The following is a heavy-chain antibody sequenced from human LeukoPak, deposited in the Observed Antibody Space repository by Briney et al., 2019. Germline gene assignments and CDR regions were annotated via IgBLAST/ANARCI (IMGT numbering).Heavy chain of an antibody. J-gene: IGHJ6*03. CDR1: GGSFSAYY. V-gene: IGHV4-34*01. CDR2: INHSGST. Sequence: ASETLSLTCAVYGGSFSAYYWSWIRRPPGKGLEWIGEINHSGSTNYNPSLKSRVTISVDTSKNQFSLKLSSVTAADTAVYYCARLRYFGGPTSSYYYYYMDVWGTGTTVTVSS. CDR3: ARLRYFGGPTSSYYYYYMDV. D-gene: IGHD3-9*01.